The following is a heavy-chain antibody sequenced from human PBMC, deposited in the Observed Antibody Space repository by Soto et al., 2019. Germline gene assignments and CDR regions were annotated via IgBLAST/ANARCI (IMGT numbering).Heavy chain of an antibody. CDR1: GDSISSYF. V-gene: IGHV4-59*01. CDR2: IDYDGSS. D-gene: IGHD3-10*01. J-gene: IGHJ5*02. CDR3: ARTVPRLLWFGESLERRANWLDP. Sequence: SETLSLTCTVSGDSISSYFWSRIRQPPGKGLEWIGYIDYDGSSNYNPSLKSRVTISIDTSRNQFSLKLTSVTAADTAMYYCARTVPRLLWFGESLERRANWLDPWGQGTLVTVSS.